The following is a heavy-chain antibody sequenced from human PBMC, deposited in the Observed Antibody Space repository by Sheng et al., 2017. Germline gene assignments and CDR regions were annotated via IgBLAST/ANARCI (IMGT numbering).Heavy chain of an antibody. CDR2: IDGDGSTT. Sequence: EVQLVESGGGSVHPGESLRLSCAASGFTSSRHWMQWVRQAPGKGLVWVSRIDGDGSTTTYADSVKGRFTIFRDNAKNTLYLQMSSLRADDTAVYYCAKGRIFGVVNPGLDSWGQGTLVTVSS. CDR1: GFTSSRHW. V-gene: IGHV3-74*03. CDR3: AKGRIFGVVNPGLDS. J-gene: IGHJ4*02. D-gene: IGHD3-3*01.